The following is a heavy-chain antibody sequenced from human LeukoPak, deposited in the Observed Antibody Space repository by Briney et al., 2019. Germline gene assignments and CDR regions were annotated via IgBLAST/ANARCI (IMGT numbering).Heavy chain of an antibody. CDR3: ARGRSSYYSYYFYT. CDR1: GGSISNYY. J-gene: IGHJ4*02. Sequence: SGTLSLTCPVSGGSISNYYWSWIRQPPGKGLEGIGYVYFSGSTTYNPSLKSRVTISIETSNNQFSLNLSSVTAANPAVYYCARGRSSYYSYYFYTWGQGTLVTVSS. D-gene: IGHD1-26*01. CDR2: VYFSGST. V-gene: IGHV4-59*08.